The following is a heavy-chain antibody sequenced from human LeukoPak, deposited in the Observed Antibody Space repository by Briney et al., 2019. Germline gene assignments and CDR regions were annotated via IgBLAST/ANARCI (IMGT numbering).Heavy chain of an antibody. CDR1: GYTFTNYD. J-gene: IGHJ4*02. Sequence: ASVTVSYQASGYTFTNYDIIWVRQATGQGLEWMAWMNPNSGNTGYEQKFQGRLTITRNIATNTAYMGLSSLRSEDTAVYYCARGQKNTERQLGYWGQGDLVSVSS. V-gene: IGHV1-8*03. CDR2: MNPNSGNT. D-gene: IGHD6-13*01. CDR3: ARGQKNTERQLGY.